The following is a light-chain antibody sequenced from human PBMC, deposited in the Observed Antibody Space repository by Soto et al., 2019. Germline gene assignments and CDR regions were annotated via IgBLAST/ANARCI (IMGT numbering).Light chain of an antibody. V-gene: IGKV3-20*01. CDR3: QQYGSSPPT. Sequence: EIVLTQSPGTLSLSPGEGATLSCRASQSVSSSYLAWYQQKPGQAPRLLIYGASSRATGIPDRFSGSGSGTDFTLTISRLEPEDFAVYYCQQYGSSPPTFXGGTKVDIK. CDR1: QSVSSSY. J-gene: IGKJ4*01. CDR2: GAS.